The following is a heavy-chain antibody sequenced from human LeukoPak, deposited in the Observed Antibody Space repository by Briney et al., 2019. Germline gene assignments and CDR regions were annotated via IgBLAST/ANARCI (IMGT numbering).Heavy chain of an antibody. J-gene: IGHJ4*02. CDR3: ARGAYGDAEDY. D-gene: IGHD4-17*01. CDR2: INHRGST. CDR1: GGSFSGYY. V-gene: IGHV4-34*01. Sequence: SETLSLTCTVYGGSFSGYYWSWIRRPPGKGLEWIGEINHRGSTNDNPSLKSRVTISIDTSKNQFSLNLSSVTAADTAVYYCARGAYGDAEDYWGQGTLVTVSS.